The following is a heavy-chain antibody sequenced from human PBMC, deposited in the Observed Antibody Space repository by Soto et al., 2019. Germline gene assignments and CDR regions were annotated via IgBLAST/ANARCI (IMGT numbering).Heavy chain of an antibody. CDR3: ARAAQQLASYYYYYYGMDV. D-gene: IGHD6-13*01. V-gene: IGHV3-33*01. CDR2: IWYDGSNK. Sequence: GGSLRLSCAASGFTFSSYGMHWVRQAPGKGLEWVAVIWYDGSNKYYADSVKGRFTISRDNSKNTLYLQMNSLRAEDTAVYYCARAAQQLASYYYYYYGMDVWGQGTTVTVSS. J-gene: IGHJ6*02. CDR1: GFTFSSYG.